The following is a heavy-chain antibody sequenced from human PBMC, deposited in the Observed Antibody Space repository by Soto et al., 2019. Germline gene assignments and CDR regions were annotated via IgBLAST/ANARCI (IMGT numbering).Heavy chain of an antibody. J-gene: IGHJ3*01. CDR3: ARGHENGGNSDALDV. Sequence: QVHLVQSGAEVKKPGSSVKVSCKYSGGTFRTESINWVRQAPGQGLEGMGGILPFFGTADYAPRFQGRVTNTADGATTTAYMELSSMTSQDTAVYFCARGHENGGNSDALDVWGQGTMVTVSS. CDR2: ILPFFGTA. V-gene: IGHV1-69*13. CDR1: GGTFRTES. D-gene: IGHD2-21*01.